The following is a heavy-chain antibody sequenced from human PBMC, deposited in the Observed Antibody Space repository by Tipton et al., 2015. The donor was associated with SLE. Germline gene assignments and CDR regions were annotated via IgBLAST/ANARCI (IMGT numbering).Heavy chain of an antibody. CDR2: IRYDGSNK. V-gene: IGHV3-30*02. CDR3: AKVLEGFWSALGY. J-gene: IGHJ4*02. CDR1: GFTFSSYG. Sequence: SGFTFSSYGMHWVRQAPGRGLEWVAFIRYDGSNKYYADSVKGRFTISRDNSKNTLYLQMNSLRAEDTAVYYCAKVLEGFWSALGYWGQGTLVTVSS. D-gene: IGHD3-3*01.